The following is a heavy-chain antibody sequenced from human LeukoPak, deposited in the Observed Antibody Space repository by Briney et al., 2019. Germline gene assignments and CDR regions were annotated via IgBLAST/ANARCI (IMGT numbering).Heavy chain of an antibody. CDR3: ARWRLHWDAFDI. Sequence: SLXXXXHGGSFSGYYXSWIRQPPGKXXEWIGEINHSGSTNYNPSLKSRVTISVDTSKNQFSLKLSSVTAADTAVYYCARWRLHWDAFDIWGQGTMVTVSS. D-gene: IGHD4-11*01. V-gene: IGHV4-34*01. J-gene: IGHJ3*02. CDR2: INHSGST. CDR1: GGSFSGYY.